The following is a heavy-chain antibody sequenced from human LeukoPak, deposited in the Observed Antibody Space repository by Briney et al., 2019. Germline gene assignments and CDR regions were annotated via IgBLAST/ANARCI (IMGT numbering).Heavy chain of an antibody. V-gene: IGHV4-34*01. Sequence: PSETLSLTCAVYGGSFSGYYWSWIRQPPGKGLEWIGEINHSGSTNYNPSLKSRVTISVDTSKNPFSLKLSSVTAADTAVYYCAREKVGANRGNWFDPWGQGTLVTVSS. J-gene: IGHJ5*02. D-gene: IGHD1-26*01. CDR3: AREKVGANRGNWFDP. CDR1: GGSFSGYY. CDR2: INHSGST.